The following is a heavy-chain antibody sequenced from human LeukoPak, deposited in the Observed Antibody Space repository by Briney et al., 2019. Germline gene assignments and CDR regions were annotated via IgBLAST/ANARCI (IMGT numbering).Heavy chain of an antibody. V-gene: IGHV1-69*05. Sequence: SVKVSCKASGGTSNTHTITWVRQAPGQGLEWMGGIIPLFRTPNYAQKFQGRVTITTDESTSTAYMELSSLKSEDTAIYYCARVHRSYFYLDVWGKGTTVAVSS. CDR2: IIPLFRTP. J-gene: IGHJ6*03. CDR3: ARVHRSYFYLDV. CDR1: GGTSNTHT.